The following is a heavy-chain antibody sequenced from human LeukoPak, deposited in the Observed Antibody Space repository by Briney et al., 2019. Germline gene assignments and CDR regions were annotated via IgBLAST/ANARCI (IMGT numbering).Heavy chain of an antibody. Sequence: SVKVSCTASGGTFSNYAISWVRQAPGQGLEWMGGIIPLFGTANYAQKFLGRVIITADESTSTTYMYLSSLKSEDTAVYYCAREWAGYGSGSYYYYWGQGTLVTVSS. J-gene: IGHJ4*02. D-gene: IGHD3-10*01. CDR2: IIPLFGTA. V-gene: IGHV1-69*13. CDR3: AREWAGYGSGSYYYY. CDR1: GGTFSNYA.